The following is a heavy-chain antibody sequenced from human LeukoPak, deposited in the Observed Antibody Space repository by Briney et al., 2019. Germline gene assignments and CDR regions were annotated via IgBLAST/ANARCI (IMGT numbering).Heavy chain of an antibody. V-gene: IGHV3-7*01. D-gene: IGHD1-7*01. Sequence: GGSLRLSCEASGFTFSIYAMSWVRQAPGKGLEWVANIKQDGSEKNYVNSVKGRFTISRDNAKNSLYLQMNSLRAEDTAIYYCAREDDWNYEDYWGQGTLVTVSS. CDR3: AREDDWNYEDY. CDR2: IKQDGSEK. J-gene: IGHJ4*02. CDR1: GFTFSIYA.